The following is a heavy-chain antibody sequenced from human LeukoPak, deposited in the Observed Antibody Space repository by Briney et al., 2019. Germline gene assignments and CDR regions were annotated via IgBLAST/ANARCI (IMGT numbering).Heavy chain of an antibody. CDR3: ATVGYYYGSGSFDNWFDP. Sequence: SGNVSCKVSGYTLTELSMHWVRQAPGKGLEWMGGFDPEDGETIYAQKFQGRVTMTEDTSTDTAYMELSSLRSEDTAVYYCATVGYYYGSGSFDNWFDPWGQGTLVTVSS. D-gene: IGHD3-10*01. J-gene: IGHJ5*02. CDR1: GYTLTELS. CDR2: FDPEDGET. V-gene: IGHV1-24*01.